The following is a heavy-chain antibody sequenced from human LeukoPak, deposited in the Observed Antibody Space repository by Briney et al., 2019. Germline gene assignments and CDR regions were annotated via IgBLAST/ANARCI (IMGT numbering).Heavy chain of an antibody. CDR2: FDLEDGET. J-gene: IGHJ4*02. V-gene: IGHV1-24*01. CDR1: GYTLTELS. Sequence: ASVKVSCKVSGYTLTELSMHWVRQAPGKGLEWMGGFDLEDGETIYAQKFQGRVTMTEDTSTDTAYMELSSLRSEDTAVYYCATIARWELLPWESRYLDYWGQGTLVTVSS. CDR3: ATIARWELLPWESRYLDY. D-gene: IGHD1-26*01.